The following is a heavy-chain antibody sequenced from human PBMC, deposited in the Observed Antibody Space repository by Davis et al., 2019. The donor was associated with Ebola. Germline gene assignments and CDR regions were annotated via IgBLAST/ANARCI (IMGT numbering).Heavy chain of an antibody. J-gene: IGHJ3*01. Sequence: GESLKISCAASGFTFSSYGMHWVRQAPGKGLKWVAVIWFDGSNKYYADSVKGRFTISRDNSKNTLHLQMNSLRVEDTAIYYCAKDTSNVWFDVWGQGTMVTVSS. D-gene: IGHD6-19*01. CDR1: GFTFSSYG. CDR2: IWFDGSNK. CDR3: AKDTSNVWFDV. V-gene: IGHV3-33*06.